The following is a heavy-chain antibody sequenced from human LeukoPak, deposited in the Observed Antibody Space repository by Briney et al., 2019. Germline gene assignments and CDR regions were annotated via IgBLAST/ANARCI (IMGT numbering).Heavy chain of an antibody. CDR3: IKDMGFDLLKDAFEI. J-gene: IGHJ3*02. Sequence: PGGSLRLSCAVAGFNLDDYSMHWVRQPPGRGLEWVSSISWDSGNVAYTDSVKGRFTISRDNAKNSLYLQMNSLRPEDTALYYCIKDMGFDLLKDAFEIWGQGTMVTVSS. V-gene: IGHV3-9*01. CDR2: ISWDSGNV. CDR1: GFNLDDYS. D-gene: IGHD1-26*01.